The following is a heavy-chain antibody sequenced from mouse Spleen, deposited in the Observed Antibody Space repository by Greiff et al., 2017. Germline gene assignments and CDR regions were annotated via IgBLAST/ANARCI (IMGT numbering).Heavy chain of an antibody. D-gene: IGHD2-12*01. CDR1: GFTFSDYG. CDR2: ISSGSSTI. J-gene: IGHJ4*01. CDR3: ARDSYYDYAMDY. V-gene: IGHV5-17*01. Sequence: EVKVVESGGGLVKPGGSLKLSCAASGFTFSDYGMHWVRQAPEKGLEWVAYISSGSSTIYYADTVKGRFTISRDNAKNTLFLQITSLRSEDTAMYYCARDSYYDYAMDYWGQGTSVTVSS.